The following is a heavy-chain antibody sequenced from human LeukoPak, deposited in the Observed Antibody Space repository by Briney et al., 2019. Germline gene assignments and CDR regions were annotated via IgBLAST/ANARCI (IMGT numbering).Heavy chain of an antibody. V-gene: IGHV3-53*01. Sequence: GGSLRLSCAASGFTFSSYGMHWVRQAPGKGLEWVSVIYSGGSTYYADSVKGRFTISRDNSKNTLYLQMSSLRAEDTAVYYCARYGSGSYYNLFDYWGQGTLVTVSS. J-gene: IGHJ4*02. D-gene: IGHD3-10*01. CDR3: ARYGSGSYYNLFDY. CDR1: GFTFSSYG. CDR2: IYSGGST.